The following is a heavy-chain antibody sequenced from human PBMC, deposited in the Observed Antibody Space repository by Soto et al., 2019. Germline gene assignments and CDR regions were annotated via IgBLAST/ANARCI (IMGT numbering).Heavy chain of an antibody. D-gene: IGHD3-22*01. Sequence: GGSLTLSCTASGFTFGDYAMSWVRHAPGKGLEWVGFIRSKAYGGTTEYAASVKGRFTISRDDSKSIAYLQMNSLKTEDTAVYYCTREGFRSYYYDSSGYSYYFDYWGQGTLVTVSS. CDR2: IRSKAYGGTT. J-gene: IGHJ4*02. CDR3: TREGFRSYYYDSSGYSYYFDY. CDR1: GFTFGDYA. V-gene: IGHV3-49*04.